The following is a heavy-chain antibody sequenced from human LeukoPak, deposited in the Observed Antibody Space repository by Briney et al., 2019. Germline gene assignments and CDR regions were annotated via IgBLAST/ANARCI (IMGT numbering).Heavy chain of an antibody. CDR3: ARDPRIVVAEKDFDY. J-gene: IGHJ4*02. Sequence: GGSLRLSCAAPGFNVSSNYMSWARQAPGKGLEWVSVIYSGGSTNYADSVKGRFTISRDNSKNTVDLQMNSLRAEDTAVYYCARDPRIVVAEKDFDYWGQGTLVTVSS. D-gene: IGHD6-19*01. CDR2: IYSGGST. CDR1: GFNVSSNY. V-gene: IGHV3-66*01.